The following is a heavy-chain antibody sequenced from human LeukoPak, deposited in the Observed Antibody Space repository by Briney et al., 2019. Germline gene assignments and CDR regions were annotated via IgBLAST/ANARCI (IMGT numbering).Heavy chain of an antibody. Sequence: GGSLRLSCAASGFTFSSYAMSWVRQAPGKGLEWFSDNSGSGGSTYHAESVKARFPISRDNSKQTLYLQMNSLRAEHTAVYYCAKDQFEAAAGPGGHYWGQGTLVTVSS. CDR1: GFTFSSYA. D-gene: IGHD6-13*01. CDR3: AKDQFEAAAGPGGHY. J-gene: IGHJ4*02. CDR2: NSGSGGST. V-gene: IGHV3-23*01.